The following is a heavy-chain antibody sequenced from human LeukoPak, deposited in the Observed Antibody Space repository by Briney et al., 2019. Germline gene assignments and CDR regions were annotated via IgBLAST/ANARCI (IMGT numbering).Heavy chain of an antibody. CDR3: ARVSGSYQYYYYYMDV. CDR2: IYHSGST. Sequence: SQTLSLTCTVSGGSISSGGYYWSWIRQPPGKGLEWIGYIYHSGSTYYNPSLKSRVTISVDRSKNQFSLKLSSVTAADTAVYYCARVSGSYQYYYYYMDVWGKGTTVTVSS. J-gene: IGHJ6*03. CDR1: GGSISSGGYY. D-gene: IGHD1-26*01. V-gene: IGHV4-30-2*01.